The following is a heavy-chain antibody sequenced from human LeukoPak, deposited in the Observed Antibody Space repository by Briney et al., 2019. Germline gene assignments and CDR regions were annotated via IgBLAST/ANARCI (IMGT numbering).Heavy chain of an antibody. CDR2: ISYDGSNK. Sequence: GRSLRLSCAASGFTFSSYGMHWVRQAPGKGLEWVAVISYDGSNKYYTDSVKGRFTISRDNSKNTLYLRMNSLRAEDTAVYYCANVESGQWVNYYYYTMDVWGQGTTVTVSS. CDR1: GFTFSSYG. J-gene: IGHJ6*02. D-gene: IGHD6-19*01. V-gene: IGHV3-30*18. CDR3: ANVESGQWVNYYYYTMDV.